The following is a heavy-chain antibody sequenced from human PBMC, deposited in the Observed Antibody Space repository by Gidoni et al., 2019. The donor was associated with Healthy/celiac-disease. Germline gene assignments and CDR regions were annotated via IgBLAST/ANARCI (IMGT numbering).Heavy chain of an antibody. CDR2: ISSSSSTI. V-gene: IGHV3-48*04. J-gene: IGHJ4*02. CDR3: ARDAEGYCGGDCYSWDY. Sequence: EVQLVESGGGLVQPGGSLRLSCAASGFTFSSYSMNWVRQAPGKGLEWVSYISSSSSTIYYADSVKGRFTISRDNAKNSLYLQMNSLRAEDTAVYYCARDAEGYCGGDCYSWDYWGQGTLVTVSS. CDR1: GFTFSSYS. D-gene: IGHD2-21*02.